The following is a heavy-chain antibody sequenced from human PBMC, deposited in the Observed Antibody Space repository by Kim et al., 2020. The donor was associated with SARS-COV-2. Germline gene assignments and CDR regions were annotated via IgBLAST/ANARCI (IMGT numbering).Heavy chain of an antibody. CDR1: GFTGSRDS. Sequence: GGSLRLSCAASGFTGSRDSMIWVLQAPGKGLEWVSVIYSGGGTYYTDSVRGRFTISRDTLKNTVYLQMYRLRAADTGFYYCARVRGDYYYGMDVWGQGTTVTVSS. V-gene: IGHV3-66*01. CDR2: IYSGGGT. CDR3: ARVRGDYYYGMDV. J-gene: IGHJ6*02. D-gene: IGHD3-10*01.